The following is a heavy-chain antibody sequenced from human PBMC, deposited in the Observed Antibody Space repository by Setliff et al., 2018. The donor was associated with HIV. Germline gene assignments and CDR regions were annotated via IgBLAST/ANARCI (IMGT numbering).Heavy chain of an antibody. V-gene: IGHV4-61*05. J-gene: IGHJ4*02. CDR3: ARGFDYAQRPPPYYLDY. D-gene: IGHD2-2*01. CDR2: IYTSGST. CDR1: GGSINRSNYY. Sequence: PSETLSLTCTVPGGSINRSNYYWGWIRQPPGKGLEWIGYIYTSGSTNYNPSLKSRVTISVDTSKNQFSLKLSFVTAADTAVYYCARGFDYAQRPPPYYLDYWGQGTLVTVSS.